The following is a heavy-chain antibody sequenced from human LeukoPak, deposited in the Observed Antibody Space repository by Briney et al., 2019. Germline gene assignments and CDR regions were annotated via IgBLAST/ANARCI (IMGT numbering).Heavy chain of an antibody. CDR1: GYTFTGYY. J-gene: IGHJ4*02. CDR3: ARGTTRVTLTYYFDY. Sequence: ASVKVSCKASGYTFTGYYMHWVRQAPGQELEWMGWINPNSGGTNYAQKFQGRVTMTRDTSISTAYMELSRLRSDDTAVYYCARGTTRVTLTYYFDYWGQGTLVTVSS. CDR2: INPNSGGT. V-gene: IGHV1-2*02. D-gene: IGHD2-21*02.